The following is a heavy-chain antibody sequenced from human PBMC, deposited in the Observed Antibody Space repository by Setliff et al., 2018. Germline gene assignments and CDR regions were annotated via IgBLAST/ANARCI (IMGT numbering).Heavy chain of an antibody. Sequence: ASETLSLTCAVSGGSISSSNWWSWVRPPPGKGLEWIGEINHSGSTNYNPSLKSRVTISVDTSKNQFSLKLSSVTAADTALYYCTVYNTGSSKDHYWGQGTPVTVSS. V-gene: IGHV4-4*02. CDR1: GGSISSSNW. J-gene: IGHJ4*02. D-gene: IGHD2-8*02. CDR2: INHSGST. CDR3: TVYNTGSSKDHY.